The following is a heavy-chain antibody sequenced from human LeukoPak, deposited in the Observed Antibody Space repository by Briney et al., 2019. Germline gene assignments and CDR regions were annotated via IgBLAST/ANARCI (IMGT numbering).Heavy chain of an antibody. CDR1: GYSISSGYH. D-gene: IGHD3-22*01. J-gene: IGHJ4*02. Sequence: SETLSLTCVVSGYSISSGYHWGWIRQPPGKGLEWIGGMSHSGSTYYNPSLKSRVTISVDTSKNQFSVKLRSVTAADTAVYYCARHNLYDSSGDSRYYFDYWGQGTLVTVSS. CDR2: MSHSGST. V-gene: IGHV4-38-2*01. CDR3: ARHNLYDSSGDSRYYFDY.